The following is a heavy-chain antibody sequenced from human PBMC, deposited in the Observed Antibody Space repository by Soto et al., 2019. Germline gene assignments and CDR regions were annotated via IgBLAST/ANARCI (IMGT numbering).Heavy chain of an antibody. CDR1: GFTFSSYE. J-gene: IGHJ4*02. CDR3: ARGVWELYYFDY. Sequence: EVQLVESGGGLVQPGGSLRLSCAASGFTFSSYEMNWVRQAPGKGLEWVSYISSSGSTIYYADSVKGRFTISRDNAKNSLYLQMNSLRAQDTAVYYCARGVWELYYFDYWGQGTLVTVSS. CDR2: ISSSGSTI. D-gene: IGHD1-26*01. V-gene: IGHV3-48*03.